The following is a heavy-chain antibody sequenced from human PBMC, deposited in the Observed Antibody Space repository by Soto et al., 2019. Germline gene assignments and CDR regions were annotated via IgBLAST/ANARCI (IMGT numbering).Heavy chain of an antibody. CDR3: ARDGAGTYFDY. D-gene: IGHD3-16*01. V-gene: IGHV3-53*02. CDR2: IYSGGST. Sequence: EVQLVETGGGLIQPGGSLRLSCAASGFTVSSNYMSWVRQAPGKGLEWVSVIYSGGSTYYADSVKGRFTISRDYSKNTLYLQMNSLRAEDTAVYYCARDGAGTYFDYWGQGTLVTVSS. J-gene: IGHJ4*02. CDR1: GFTVSSNY.